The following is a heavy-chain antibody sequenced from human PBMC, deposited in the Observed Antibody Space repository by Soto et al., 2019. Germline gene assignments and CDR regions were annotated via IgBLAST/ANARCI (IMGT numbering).Heavy chain of an antibody. Sequence: ASVKVSCKASGYTFTSYYMHWVRQAPGQGLEWMGIINPSGGSTSYAQKFQGRVTMTRDTSTSTVYMELSSLRSEDTAVYYCAKARITMVRGVIGFDYWGQGTLVTVSS. CDR1: GYTFTSYY. J-gene: IGHJ4*02. CDR3: AKARITMVRGVIGFDY. CDR2: INPSGGST. D-gene: IGHD3-10*01. V-gene: IGHV1-46*03.